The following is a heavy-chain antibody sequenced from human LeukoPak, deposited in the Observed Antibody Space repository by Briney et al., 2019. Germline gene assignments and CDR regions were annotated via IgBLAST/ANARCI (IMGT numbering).Heavy chain of an antibody. D-gene: IGHD3-10*01. Sequence: SETLSLTCAVYGGSFSGYYWSWIRQPPGKGLEWIGEINHSGSTNYNPSLKSRVTISVDTSKNQFSLKLSSVTAADTAVYYCARGPRTYYYGSGSRDWGQGTLVTASS. J-gene: IGHJ4*02. CDR1: GGSFSGYY. CDR3: ARGPRTYYYGSGSRD. V-gene: IGHV4-34*01. CDR2: INHSGST.